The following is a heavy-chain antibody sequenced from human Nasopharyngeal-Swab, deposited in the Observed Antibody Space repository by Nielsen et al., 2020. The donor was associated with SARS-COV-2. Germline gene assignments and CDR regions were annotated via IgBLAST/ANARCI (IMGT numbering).Heavy chain of an antibody. CDR1: GGSISSYY. Sequence: SETLPLTCTVSGGSISSYYWSWVRQPPGKGLEWIGEIYHSGSTNYNPSLKSRVTISVDKSKNQFSLKLSSVTAADTAVYYCARTDYGDGIFDYWGQGTLVTVSS. D-gene: IGHD4-17*01. V-gene: IGHV4-4*02. CDR2: IYHSGST. J-gene: IGHJ4*02. CDR3: ARTDYGDGIFDY.